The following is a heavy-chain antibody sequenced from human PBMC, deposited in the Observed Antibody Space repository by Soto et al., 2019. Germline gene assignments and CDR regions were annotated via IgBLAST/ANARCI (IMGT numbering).Heavy chain of an antibody. J-gene: IGHJ6*02. CDR2: MYYGVNT. CDR3: TRQGFGEVHGLVDV. Sequence: SETLSLTCIVSGGSISSSSYSWAWIRQPPGKGLEWIGTMYYGVNTYYNPSLESRVTISVDTSKNQFSLKLSSVTAADAAVYYCTRQGFGEVHGLVDVWGQGTTVPVSS. V-gene: IGHV4-39*01. D-gene: IGHD3-10*01. CDR1: GGSISSSSYS.